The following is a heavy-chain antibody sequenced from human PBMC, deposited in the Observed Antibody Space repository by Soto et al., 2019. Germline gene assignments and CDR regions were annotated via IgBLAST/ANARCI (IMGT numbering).Heavy chain of an antibody. J-gene: IGHJ4*02. V-gene: IGHV4-31*03. CDR1: GIPIISAGYH. Sequence: SKTQSLTCTVSGIPIISAGYHWSWIRQHPGKGLQWIGYIYYSGSTYYNPSLKSRVTISVDTSKNQFSLKLSSVTAADTAVYYCARDRPFRYWGQGTLVTVSS. CDR2: IYYSGST. D-gene: IGHD3-16*01. CDR3: ARDRPFRY.